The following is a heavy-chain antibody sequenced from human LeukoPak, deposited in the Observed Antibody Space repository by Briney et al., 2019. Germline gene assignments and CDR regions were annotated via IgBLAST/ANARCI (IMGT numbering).Heavy chain of an antibody. CDR1: GGSISSYY. Sequence: SETLSLTCTVSGGSISSYYWSWIRQPPGKGLEWIGYIYYSGSTNYNPSLKSRVTISVDTSKNQFSLKLSSVTAADTAVYYCATFAIQSVVTDFDYWGQGTLVTVSS. CDR2: IYYSGST. CDR3: ATFAIQSVVTDFDY. V-gene: IGHV4-59*01. D-gene: IGHD2-21*02. J-gene: IGHJ4*02.